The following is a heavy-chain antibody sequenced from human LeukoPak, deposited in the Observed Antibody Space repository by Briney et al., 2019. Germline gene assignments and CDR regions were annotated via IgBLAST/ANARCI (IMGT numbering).Heavy chain of an antibody. CDR2: IYPGDSDT. CDR3: ARRHGGSNAFDI. J-gene: IGHJ3*02. D-gene: IGHD2-2*01. V-gene: IGHV5-51*01. Sequence: GESLKISCKGSGYSFTNYWIGWVRQMLGKGLEWMGIIYPGDSDTRYSPSFQGQVTISADKSTSTAHLQWNSLKASDTAMYFCARRHGGSNAFDIWGQGTMVTVSS. CDR1: GYSFTNYW.